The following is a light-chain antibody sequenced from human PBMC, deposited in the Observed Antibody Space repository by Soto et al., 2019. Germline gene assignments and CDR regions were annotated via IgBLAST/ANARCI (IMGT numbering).Light chain of an antibody. J-gene: IGKJ2*01. Sequence: EIVLTQSPATLSLSPGERATLSCRASQSVSSYLAWYQQKPGQAPRLLIYDASNRATGIPARFSGSGSGTDFTLTISNLEPEDFAVYYCQQRSHWPPYTFGQGTKLEIK. CDR3: QQRSHWPPYT. V-gene: IGKV3-11*01. CDR2: DAS. CDR1: QSVSSY.